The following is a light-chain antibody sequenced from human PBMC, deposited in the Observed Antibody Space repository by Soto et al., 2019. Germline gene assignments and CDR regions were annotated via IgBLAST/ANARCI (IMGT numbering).Light chain of an antibody. CDR1: QYFSSSY. J-gene: IGKJ3*01. CDR3: QQYGTSPFT. Sequence: EIVLTQSPGTLSLSPGERATLSYRASQYFSSSYLAWYQQKPGQAPRLLIYGASSRATGIPDRFSGSGSGTDFTLTISRLEPEDFAVYYCQQYGTSPFTFGPGTKVDIK. V-gene: IGKV3-20*01. CDR2: GAS.